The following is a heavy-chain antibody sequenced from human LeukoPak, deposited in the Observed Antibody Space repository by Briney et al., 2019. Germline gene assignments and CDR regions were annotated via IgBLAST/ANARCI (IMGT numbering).Heavy chain of an antibody. D-gene: IGHD6-6*01. CDR3: ARESLPPPLYSSSSGFDY. CDR1: GYTFTGYY. V-gene: IGHV1-2*02. CDR2: INPNSGGT. Sequence: ASVKVSCKASGYTFTGYYIHWVRQAPGQGLEWMGWINPNSGGTDYAQKFQGRVTMTRDTSINTAYMSLNRLRADDTAIYYCARESLPPPLYSSSSGFDYWGQGALVTVSS. J-gene: IGHJ4*02.